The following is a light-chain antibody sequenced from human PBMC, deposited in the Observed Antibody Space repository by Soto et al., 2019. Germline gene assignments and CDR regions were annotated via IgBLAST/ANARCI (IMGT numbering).Light chain of an antibody. CDR1: QSVSTY. CDR3: QQRSNWPRT. J-gene: IGKJ2*01. Sequence: EIVLTQSPATLSLSPGERATLSCRASQSVSTYLAWYQQKPGQAPRLLIYDASNRATGTPARFSGSGSGTDFTLTNSSLDSEYFAVYYCQQRSNWPRTFGQGTKLEIK. CDR2: DAS. V-gene: IGKV3-11*01.